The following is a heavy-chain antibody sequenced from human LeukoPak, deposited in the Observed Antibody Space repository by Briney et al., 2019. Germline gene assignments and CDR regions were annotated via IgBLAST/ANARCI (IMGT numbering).Heavy chain of an antibody. CDR1: GFTFTSYS. CDR3: AKKAQYNGNYPLDY. CDR2: TSDRGDYT. J-gene: IGHJ4*02. V-gene: IGHV3-23*01. Sequence: GSLRLSCAASGFTFTSYSISWVRQAPGKGLEWVSGTSDRGDYTYYADSMKGRFTISRDNSKNTLYLQMNSLRAEDTALYFCAKKAQYNGNYPLDYWGQGTLVTVSS. D-gene: IGHD1-26*01.